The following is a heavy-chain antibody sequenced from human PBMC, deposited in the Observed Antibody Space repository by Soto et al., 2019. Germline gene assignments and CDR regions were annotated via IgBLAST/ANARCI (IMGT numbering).Heavy chain of an antibody. CDR1: GGTFSSYA. CDR3: ARDLGYYDILTGYLGTPDAFDI. CDR2: IIPIFGTA. D-gene: IGHD3-9*01. J-gene: IGHJ3*02. Sequence: SVKVSCKASGGTFSSYAISWVRQAPGQGLEWMGGIIPIFGTANYAQKFQGRVTITADESTSTAYMELSSLRSEDTAVYYCARDLGYYDILTGYLGTPDAFDIWGQGTMVTVSS. V-gene: IGHV1-69*13.